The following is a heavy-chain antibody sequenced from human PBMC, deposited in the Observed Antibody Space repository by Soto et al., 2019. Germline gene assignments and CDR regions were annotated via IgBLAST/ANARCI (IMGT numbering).Heavy chain of an antibody. Sequence: PGGSLRLSCAASGFTFSTYALSWVRQAPGKGLEWVSAISANGQGIYYADSVRGRFTISRDNSKNTIFLHMDSLRAEDTAVYYCAKGGAVYGLLTHDYWGQGTLVTVSS. V-gene: IGHV3-23*01. J-gene: IGHJ4*02. CDR2: ISANGQGI. D-gene: IGHD3-9*01. CDR3: AKGGAVYGLLTHDY. CDR1: GFTFSTYA.